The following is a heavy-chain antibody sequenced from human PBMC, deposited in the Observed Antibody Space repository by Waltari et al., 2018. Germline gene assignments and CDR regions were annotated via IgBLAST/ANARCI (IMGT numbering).Heavy chain of an antibody. Sequence: QVQLQESGPGLVKPSETLSLTCAVSGYSISSGYYWGWIRQPPGKGLEWIGSIYHSGSTYDNPSLKSRVTISVDTSKNQFSLKLSSVTAADTAVYYCARYLVATIDYWGQGTLVTVSS. V-gene: IGHV4-38-2*01. CDR1: GYSISSGYY. CDR2: IYHSGST. D-gene: IGHD5-12*01. J-gene: IGHJ4*02. CDR3: ARYLVATIDY.